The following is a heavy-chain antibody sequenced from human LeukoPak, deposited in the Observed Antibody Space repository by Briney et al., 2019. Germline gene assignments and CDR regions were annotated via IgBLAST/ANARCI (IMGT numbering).Heavy chain of an antibody. D-gene: IGHD1-1*01. CDR2: ISSTGNIK. V-gene: IGHV3-30*18. CDR3: AKDNSHWLFDY. Sequence: PGGSLRLSCAASGFTFSNYGMHWVRQAPGKGLEWVAVISSTGNIKNFADSVKGRFTISRDNSKNTLYLQMNTLRAEDTSFYYCAKDNSHWLFDYWGRGTLVTVSS. CDR1: GFTFSNYG. J-gene: IGHJ4*02.